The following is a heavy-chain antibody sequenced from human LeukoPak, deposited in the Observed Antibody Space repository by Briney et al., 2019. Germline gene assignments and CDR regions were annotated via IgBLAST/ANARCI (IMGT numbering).Heavy chain of an antibody. Sequence: PGGSLRLSCAASGFTFSSYAISWVRQAPGKGLEWVSAISGSGGSTYYADSVKGRFTISRDNSKNTLYLQMNSLRAEDTAVYYCAKSKGGSGSQQAYGMDVWGQGTTVTLSS. CDR3: AKSKGGSGSQQAYGMDV. CDR2: ISGSGGST. V-gene: IGHV3-23*01. J-gene: IGHJ6*02. D-gene: IGHD3-10*01. CDR1: GFTFSSYA.